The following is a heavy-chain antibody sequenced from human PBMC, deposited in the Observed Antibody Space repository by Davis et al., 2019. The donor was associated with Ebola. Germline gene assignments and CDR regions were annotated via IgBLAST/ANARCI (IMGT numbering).Heavy chain of an antibody. CDR3: AVAGFYRFDY. CDR1: GFTFSSFN. D-gene: IGHD6-19*01. CDR2: ISSSSSTI. V-gene: IGHV3-48*01. J-gene: IGHJ4*02. Sequence: GESLKISCAASGFTFSSFNMNWVRQAPGKGLEWVSYISSSSSTIYYADSVKGRFTISRDNSKNTLYLQMNSLRAEDTSVYYCAVAGFYRFDYWGQGTLVTASS.